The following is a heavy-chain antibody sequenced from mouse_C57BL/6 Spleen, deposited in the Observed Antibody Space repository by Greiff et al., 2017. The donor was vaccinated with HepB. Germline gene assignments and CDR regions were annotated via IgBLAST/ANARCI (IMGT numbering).Heavy chain of an antibody. J-gene: IGHJ4*01. CDR3: ARDRDYDAMDY. V-gene: IGHV1-76*01. Sequence: QVQLQQSGAELVRPGASVKLSCKASGYTFTDYYINWVKQRPGQGLEWIARIYPGSGNTYYNEKFKGKATLTAEKSSSTAYMQLSSLTSEDSAVYFCARDRDYDAMDYWGQGTSVTVSS. CDR2: IYPGSGNT. CDR1: GYTFTDYY.